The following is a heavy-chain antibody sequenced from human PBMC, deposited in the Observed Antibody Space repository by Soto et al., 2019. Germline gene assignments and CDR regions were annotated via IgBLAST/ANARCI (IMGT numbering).Heavy chain of an antibody. CDR3: ARGTYCSGGSCYDWFDP. Sequence: QVKLVQSGAEVKKPGASVKVSCKASGYTFTSYDINWVRQATGQGLEWMGWMNPNSGNTGYAQKFQGRVTMTRNTSISTAYMELRNLRSEDTAVYYCARGTYCSGGSCYDWFDPWGQGTLVIVSS. D-gene: IGHD2-15*01. CDR2: MNPNSGNT. J-gene: IGHJ5*02. CDR1: GYTFTSYD. V-gene: IGHV1-8*01.